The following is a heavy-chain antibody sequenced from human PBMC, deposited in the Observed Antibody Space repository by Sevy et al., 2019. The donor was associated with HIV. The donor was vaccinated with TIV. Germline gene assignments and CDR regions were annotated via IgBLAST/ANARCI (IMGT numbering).Heavy chain of an antibody. J-gene: IGHJ4*02. CDR2: ISYDGSNK. V-gene: IGHV3-30*04. CDR1: GFIFSNYA. CDR3: ARDPTFSSDTRGNYSFDS. Sequence: GGSLRLSCAASGFIFSNYAVHWVRRAPGKGLEWVAVISYDGSNKHYAASEKGRFTISRNNSRNTLFLQMNRLSLDDTAVYYCARDPTFSSDTRGNYSFDSWGQGTLVTVSS. D-gene: IGHD3-22*01.